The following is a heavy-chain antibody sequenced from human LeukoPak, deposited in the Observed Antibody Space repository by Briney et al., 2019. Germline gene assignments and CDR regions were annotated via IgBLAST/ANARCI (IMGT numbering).Heavy chain of an antibody. V-gene: IGHV4-61*02. J-gene: IGHJ4*02. CDR3: ARASGSGRPDY. CDR1: GGSISSGSYY. CDR2: IYTSGST. D-gene: IGHD3-10*01. Sequence: SETLSLTCTVSGGSISSGSYYWSWIRQPAGKGLEWIGRIYTSGSTNYNPSLKSRVTISVDTSKNQFSLKLSSVTAADTAVYYCARASGSGRPDYWGQGTLVTVSS.